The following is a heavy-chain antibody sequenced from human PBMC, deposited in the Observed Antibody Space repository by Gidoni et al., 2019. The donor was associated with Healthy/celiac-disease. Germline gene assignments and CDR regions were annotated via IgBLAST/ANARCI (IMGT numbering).Heavy chain of an antibody. CDR2: ISWNSGSI. CDR1: GFTFDDYA. J-gene: IGHJ4*02. D-gene: IGHD3-10*01. Sequence: EVQLVESGGGLVQPGRSLRLSCAASGFTFDDYAMHWVRQAPGKGLEWVSGISWNSGSIGYADSVKGRFTISRDNAKNSLYLQMNSLRAEDTALYYCAKDNGAMVRGLGDYWGQGTLVTVSS. V-gene: IGHV3-9*01. CDR3: AKDNGAMVRGLGDY.